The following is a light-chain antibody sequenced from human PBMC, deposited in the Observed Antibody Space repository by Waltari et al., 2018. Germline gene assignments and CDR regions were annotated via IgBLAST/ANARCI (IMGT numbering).Light chain of an antibody. CDR1: SSDVGSYNL. CDR3: CSYAARVV. J-gene: IGLJ2*01. V-gene: IGLV2-23*02. Sequence: QSALTQPASVSGSPGQSITISCTGTSSDVGSYNLVSWYQQHPGKAPKLMIYEVSKRPSGVSNRFSGSKSGNTASLTISGLQAEDEADYYCCSYAARVVFGGGTKLTVL. CDR2: EVS.